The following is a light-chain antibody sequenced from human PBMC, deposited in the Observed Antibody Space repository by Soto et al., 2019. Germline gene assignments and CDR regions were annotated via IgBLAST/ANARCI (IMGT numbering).Light chain of an antibody. CDR3: QQYDSYPRT. J-gene: IGKJ4*02. Sequence: DIQMTQSPSTLSASVGDRVTITCRASQSISNWLAWYQQTPGKAPKLXIYDASNLESGVPSRFSGSAAGTECTLTISSLQPDDFATDYCQQYDSYPRTFGEGTKVDIK. V-gene: IGKV1-5*01. CDR1: QSISNW. CDR2: DAS.